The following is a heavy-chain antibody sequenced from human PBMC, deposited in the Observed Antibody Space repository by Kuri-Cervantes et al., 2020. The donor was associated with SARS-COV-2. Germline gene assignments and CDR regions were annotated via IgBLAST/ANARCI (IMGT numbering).Heavy chain of an antibody. V-gene: IGHV3-48*04. Sequence: GESLKISCAASGFTFSRHGVHWIRQAPGKGLEWVSYISSSGSTIYYADSVKGRFTISRDNAKNSLYLQMNSLRAEDTAVYYCARDLGAFDYWGQGTLVTVSS. D-gene: IGHD3-16*01. CDR2: ISSSGSTI. CDR1: GFTFSRHG. CDR3: ARDLGAFDY. J-gene: IGHJ4*02.